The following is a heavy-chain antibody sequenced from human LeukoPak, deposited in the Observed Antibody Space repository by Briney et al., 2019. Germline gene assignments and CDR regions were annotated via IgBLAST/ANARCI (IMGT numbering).Heavy chain of an antibody. CDR3: AREVGVGSSWYSNYYYYMDV. D-gene: IGHD6-13*01. CDR2: IYTSGST. V-gene: IGHV4-4*07. Sequence: SETLSLTCTVSGGSISSYYWSWIRQPAGKGLDWIGRIYTSGSTNYNPSLKSRVTMSVDTSKNQFSLKLSSVTAADTAVYYCAREVGVGSSWYSNYYYYMDVWGKGTTVTVS. CDR1: GGSISSYY. J-gene: IGHJ6*03.